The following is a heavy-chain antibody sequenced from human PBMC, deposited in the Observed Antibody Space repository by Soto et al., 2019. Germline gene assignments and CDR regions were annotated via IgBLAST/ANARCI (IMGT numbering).Heavy chain of an antibody. CDR2: ISYDGSNK. CDR3: ARDPRGSEDYYYYGMDV. Sequence: GGSLRLSCAASGFTFSSYAMHWVRQAPGKGLEWVAVISYDGSNKYYADSVKGRFTISRDNSKNTLYLQMNSPRAEDTAVYYCARDPRGSEDYYYYGMDVWGQGTTVTVSS. J-gene: IGHJ6*02. CDR1: GFTFSSYA. D-gene: IGHD6-19*01. V-gene: IGHV3-30*04.